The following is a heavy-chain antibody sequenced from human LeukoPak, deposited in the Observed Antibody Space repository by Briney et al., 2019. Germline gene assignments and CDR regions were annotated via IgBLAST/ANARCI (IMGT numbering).Heavy chain of an antibody. Sequence: SVKVSCKASGGTFSSYAISWVRQAPGQGLEWMGGIIPIFGTANYAQKFQGRVTITADKSTSTAYMELSSLRSEDTAVYYCARDADYDFWSGYPNQYYFDYWGQGTLVTVSS. V-gene: IGHV1-69*06. CDR3: ARDADYDFWSGYPNQYYFDY. D-gene: IGHD3-3*01. CDR2: IIPIFGTA. CDR1: GGTFSSYA. J-gene: IGHJ4*02.